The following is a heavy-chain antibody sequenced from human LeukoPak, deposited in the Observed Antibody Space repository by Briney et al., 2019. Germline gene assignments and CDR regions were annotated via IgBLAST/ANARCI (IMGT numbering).Heavy chain of an antibody. CDR2: INPNSGGT. Sequence: GASVKVSCKASGYTFTGYYMHWVRQAPGQGLEWMGWINPNSGGTNYAQKFQGRVTMTRDTSISTAYMELSRLRSDDTAVYYCARDFADILTGYYNNWFDPWGQGTLVTVSS. CDR3: ARDFADILTGYYNNWFDP. CDR1: GYTFTGYY. D-gene: IGHD3-9*01. V-gene: IGHV1-2*02. J-gene: IGHJ5*02.